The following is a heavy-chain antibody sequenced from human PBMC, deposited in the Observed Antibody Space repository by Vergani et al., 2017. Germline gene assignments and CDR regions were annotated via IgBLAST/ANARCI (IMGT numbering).Heavy chain of an antibody. CDR1: GGSFSGYY. J-gene: IGHJ4*02. Sequence: QVQLQQWGAGLLKPSETLSLTCAVYGGSFSGYYWSWIRQPPGKGLEWIGEINHSGSTNYNPSLKSRVTISVDTSKHQFSLKLSSVTAADTAVYYCARWGIAVAAKKRPSFDYGGQGTLVTVAS. D-gene: IGHD6-13*01. V-gene: IGHV4-34*01. CDR3: ARWGIAVAAKKRPSFDY. CDR2: INHSGST.